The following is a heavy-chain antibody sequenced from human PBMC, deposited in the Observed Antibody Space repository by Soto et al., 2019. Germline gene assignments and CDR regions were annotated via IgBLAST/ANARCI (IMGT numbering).Heavy chain of an antibody. Sequence: QITLKESGPTLVKPTQTLTLTYTFSGFSLSTSGVGVGWIRQPPGKALEWLALIYWNDDKRYSPSLQSRLTITKDTSKNQVVLTITNMDTMDTATYYCAQNWLWDDAFDIWGQGTMVTVSS. D-gene: IGHD5-18*01. CDR3: AQNWLWDDAFDI. V-gene: IGHV2-5*01. CDR1: GFSLSTSGVG. J-gene: IGHJ3*02. CDR2: IYWNDDK.